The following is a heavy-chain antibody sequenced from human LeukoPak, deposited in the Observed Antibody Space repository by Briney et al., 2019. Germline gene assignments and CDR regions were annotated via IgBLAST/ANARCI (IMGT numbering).Heavy chain of an antibody. Sequence: GGTLKLSCAASGFTFSGSAMHWVRQASGKGLEWVGRIRSKTNSYATAYAASVKGRFTISRDDSKNTAYLQMNSLKTEDTAVYYCTRYYYDGSGYYYLFDYWGQGTLVTVSS. V-gene: IGHV3-73*01. J-gene: IGHJ4*02. D-gene: IGHD3-22*01. CDR1: GFTFSGSA. CDR3: TRYYYDGSGYYYLFDY. CDR2: IRSKTNSYAT.